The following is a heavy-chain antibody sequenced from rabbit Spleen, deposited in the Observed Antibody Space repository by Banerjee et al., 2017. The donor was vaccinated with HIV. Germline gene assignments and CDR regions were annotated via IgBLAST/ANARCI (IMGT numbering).Heavy chain of an antibody. Sequence: QSLEESGGGLVQPEGSLTLTCTASGFSFSSSYYMCWVRQAPGKGLEWIACITTGSSGFTYYVTWAKGRFTCSKASSTTVTLQMTSLTAADTATYFCVRDRANIGGDYGPYYFDLWGQGTLVTVS. CDR1: GFSFSSSYY. V-gene: IGHV1S40*01. CDR3: VRDRANIGGDYGPYYFDL. J-gene: IGHJ4*01. D-gene: IGHD2-1*01. CDR2: ITTGSSGFT.